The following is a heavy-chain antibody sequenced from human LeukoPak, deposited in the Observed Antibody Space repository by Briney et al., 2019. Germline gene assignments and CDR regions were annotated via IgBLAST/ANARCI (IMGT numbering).Heavy chain of an antibody. J-gene: IGHJ4*02. V-gene: IGHV4-61*08. CDR3: ARGLYSSGWALFDY. D-gene: IGHD6-19*01. CDR2: IYYSGST. Sequence: SETLSLTCTVSGGSISSGDYYWSWIRQPPGKGLEWIGYIYYSGSTNYNPSLKSRVTISVDTSKNQFSLKLSSVTAADTAVYYCARGLYSSGWALFDYWGQGTLVTVSS. CDR1: GGSISSGDYY.